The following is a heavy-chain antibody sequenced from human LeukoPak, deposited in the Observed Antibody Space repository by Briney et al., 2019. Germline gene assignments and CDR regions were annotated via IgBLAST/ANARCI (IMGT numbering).Heavy chain of an antibody. CDR3: ARAIAVAGSTDY. J-gene: IGHJ4*02. V-gene: IGHV4-34*01. D-gene: IGHD6-19*01. CDR2: INHSGST. CDR1: GGSFSGYY. Sequence: SETLSLTCAVYGGSFSGYYWSWIRQPPGEGLEWIGEINHSGSTNYNPSLKSRVTISVDTSKNQFSLKLSSVTAADTAVYYCARAIAVAGSTDYWGQGTLVTVSS.